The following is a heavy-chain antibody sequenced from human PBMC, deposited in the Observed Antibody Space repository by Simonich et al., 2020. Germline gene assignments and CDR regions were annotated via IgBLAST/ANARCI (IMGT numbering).Heavy chain of an antibody. J-gene: IGHJ3*02. CDR2: TSTGDSDT. Sequence: EVQLVQSGAEVKKPGESLKISCKGSGYSFTSYWFGWVRQMPGKGLGWRGITSTGDSDTRYSPSLQGQVTISADKSISTAYLPWSSLKASDTAMYYCARQLNDFDIWGQGTMVTVSS. V-gene: IGHV5-51*01. D-gene: IGHD1-1*01. CDR1: GYSFTSYW. CDR3: ARQLNDFDI.